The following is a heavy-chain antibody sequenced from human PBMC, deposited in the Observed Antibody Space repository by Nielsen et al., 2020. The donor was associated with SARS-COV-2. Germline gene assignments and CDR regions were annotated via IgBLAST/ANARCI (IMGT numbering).Heavy chain of an antibody. CDR2: IYSGGSST. Sequence: GSLRLSCAASGFTVSSNYMSWVRQAPGKGLEWVSVIYSGGSSTYYADSVKGRFTISRDNSKNTLYLQMNSLRAEDTAVYYCAKQAVAGSFDYWGQGTLVTVSS. J-gene: IGHJ4*02. CDR1: GFTVSSNY. D-gene: IGHD6-19*01. CDR3: AKQAVAGSFDY. V-gene: IGHV3-23*03.